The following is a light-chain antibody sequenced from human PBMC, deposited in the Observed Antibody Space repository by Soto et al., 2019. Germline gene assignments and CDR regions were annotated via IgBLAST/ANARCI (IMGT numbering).Light chain of an antibody. V-gene: IGLV2-8*01. CDR1: SNDVGAYES. J-gene: IGLJ3*02. Sequence: QSVLTQPPSASGSPGQSVAISCTGTSNDVGAYESVSWYQHHPGKAPKLMIYEVNKRPSGVPDRFSASKSGNTASLTVSGLQAEDEDDYYCSSYAGDSNVVFGGGTKVTVL. CDR3: SSYAGDSNVV. CDR2: EVN.